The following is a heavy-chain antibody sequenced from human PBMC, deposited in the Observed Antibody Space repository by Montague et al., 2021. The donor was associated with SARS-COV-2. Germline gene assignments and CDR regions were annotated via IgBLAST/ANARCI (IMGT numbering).Heavy chain of an antibody. CDR2: IKQDGSEK. V-gene: IGHV3-7*03. Sequence: SLRLSCAASGFTFSSYWMSWVRQAPGKGLEWVANIKQDGSEKYYVDSVKGRFTISRDNAKNSLYLQMNSLRAEDTAVYYCARVGSSSWYFDYWGQGPWSPSPQ. D-gene: IGHD6-13*01. CDR1: GFTFSSYW. CDR3: ARVGSSSWYFDY. J-gene: IGHJ4*02.